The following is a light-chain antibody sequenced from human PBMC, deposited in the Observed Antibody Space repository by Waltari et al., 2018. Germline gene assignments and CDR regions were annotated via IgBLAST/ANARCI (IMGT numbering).Light chain of an antibody. J-gene: IGLJ3*02. V-gene: IGLV1-44*01. CDR3: AAWDDSLKGWV. Sequence: QSVLTQPPSASWTPGPRVSISCSGGSPHIGTNPVNRSHPPPGPTPKRLMYTKNHRPSGVPDRFSGSKSGTSASLAISGLQLQDEADYYCAAWDDSLKGWVFGGGTKVTVL. CDR1: SPHIGTNP. CDR2: TKN.